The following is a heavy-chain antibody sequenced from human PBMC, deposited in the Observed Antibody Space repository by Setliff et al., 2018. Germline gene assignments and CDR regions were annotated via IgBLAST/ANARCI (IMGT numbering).Heavy chain of an antibody. D-gene: IGHD6-13*01. CDR2: INPKSGGT. J-gene: IGHJ6*02. CDR1: GYTFTDYY. Sequence: RASVKVSCKASGYTFTDYYMHWVRHAPGQGLEWMGWINPKSGGTNYAQKFQGWVTLTRDTSISTVYMDPSSLKSDDTAVYYCARDRDSQEAAAGSRKHYYGMDVWGQGTTVTVSS. CDR3: ARDRDSQEAAAGSRKHYYGMDV. V-gene: IGHV1-2*04.